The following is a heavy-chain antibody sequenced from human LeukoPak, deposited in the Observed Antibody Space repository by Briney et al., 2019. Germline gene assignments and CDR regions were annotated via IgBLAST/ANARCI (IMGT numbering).Heavy chain of an antibody. J-gene: IGHJ4*02. CDR1: GFTFTTYA. CDR3: ARTSGWYPYFDY. D-gene: IGHD6-19*01. V-gene: IGHV3-23*01. CDR2: ILTSDGNP. Sequence: GGSLRLSCAASGFTFTTYAMNWVRQAPGKGLEWISSILTSDGNPYFADSVKGRFTISRDNSKNTVDLQMNSLRAEDTAVYYCARTSGWYPYFDYWGQGTLVTVSS.